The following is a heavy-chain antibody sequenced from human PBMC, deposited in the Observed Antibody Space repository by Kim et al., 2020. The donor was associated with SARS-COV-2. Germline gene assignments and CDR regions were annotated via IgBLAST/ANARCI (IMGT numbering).Heavy chain of an antibody. CDR2: RGT. Sequence: RGTNCVAHVQGRFTISRDNAKNSLYLQMNSLRAEDTAVYHWARGYSYLDYWGQGTLVTVSS. J-gene: IGHJ4*02. D-gene: IGHD5-18*01. V-gene: IGHV3-7*01. CDR3: ARGYSYLDY.